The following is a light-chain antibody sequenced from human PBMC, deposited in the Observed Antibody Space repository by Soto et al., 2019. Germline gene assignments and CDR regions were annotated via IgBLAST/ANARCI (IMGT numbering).Light chain of an antibody. CDR2: AAS. CDR1: QNINNH. J-gene: IGKJ3*01. CDR3: QQTYSTPVFT. V-gene: IGKV1-39*01. Sequence: DIEVTQSPTSLSASEGDRVTITCRASQNINNHLSWYQHKPGKAPKLLIYAASNLQSGVPSRFSGSGSGTDFTLTISGLQPEDFATYYCQQTYSTPVFTFGPGTKVDIK.